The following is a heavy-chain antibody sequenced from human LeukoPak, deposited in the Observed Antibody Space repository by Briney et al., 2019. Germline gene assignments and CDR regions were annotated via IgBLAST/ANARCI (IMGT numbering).Heavy chain of an antibody. CDR1: GYSISSGYY. CDR2: ISYSGST. Sequence: SVTLSLTCTVSGYSISSGYYWGWIRQPPGKGLEWIGYISYSGSTNYNPSLKSRVTISIDTSKNQFSLKLSSVTAADTAVYYCARIRSRKWGFDYWGQGTLVTVSS. V-gene: IGHV4-38-2*02. D-gene: IGHD1-26*01. J-gene: IGHJ4*02. CDR3: ARIRSRKWGFDY.